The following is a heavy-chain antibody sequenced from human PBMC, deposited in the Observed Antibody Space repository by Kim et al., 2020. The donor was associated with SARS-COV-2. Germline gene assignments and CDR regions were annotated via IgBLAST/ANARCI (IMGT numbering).Heavy chain of an antibody. CDR3: AQASANAWLDF. D-gene: IGHD1-1*01. V-gene: IGHV3-23*01. J-gene: IGHJ2*01. Sequence: GGSLRLSCTASGFSLKSSAVHWVRQAPGEGLQWVSRIDDDTDNPFYADFVKGRFTTSRDLSKNIVYLQMSSLGVEDTAIYYCAQASANAWLDFWSHDTLV. CDR2: IDDDTDNP. CDR1: GFSLKSSA.